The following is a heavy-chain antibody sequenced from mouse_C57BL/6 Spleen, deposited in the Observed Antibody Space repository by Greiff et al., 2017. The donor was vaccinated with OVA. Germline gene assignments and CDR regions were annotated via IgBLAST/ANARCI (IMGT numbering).Heavy chain of an antibody. CDR3: ARESIYYGNSYYAMDY. CDR1: GYAFTNYL. D-gene: IGHD2-1*01. CDR2: INPGSGGT. V-gene: IGHV1-54*01. J-gene: IGHJ4*01. Sequence: QVQLKESGAELVRPGTSVKVSCKASGYAFTNYLIEWVKQRPGQGLEWIGVINPGSGGTNYNEKFKGKATLTADQSSRTAYMQLSSLTSEDSADYFCARESIYYGNSYYAMDYWGQGTSVTVSS.